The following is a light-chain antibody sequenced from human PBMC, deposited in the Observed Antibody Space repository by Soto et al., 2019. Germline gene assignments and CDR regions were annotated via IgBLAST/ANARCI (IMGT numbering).Light chain of an antibody. CDR1: QSVSSSY. J-gene: IGKJ1*01. CDR3: QQYVSSPWA. V-gene: IGKV3-20*01. Sequence: VLTQSPGTLSLSPGERATLSCRASQSVSSSYLAWYQQKPGQAPRLLIYGASSRATGIPDRFSGSGSGTDFTLTISRLEPEDFAVYYCQQYVSSPWAFAQGTKVDIK. CDR2: GAS.